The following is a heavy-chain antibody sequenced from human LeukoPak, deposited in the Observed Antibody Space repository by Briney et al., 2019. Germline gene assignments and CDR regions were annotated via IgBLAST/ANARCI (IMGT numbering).Heavy chain of an antibody. Sequence: SETLSLTCTVSGGSISSSSYYWGWIRQPPWKGLEWIGSIYYSGSTYYSPSLKSRVTISVDTSKNQFSLKLSSVTAADTAVYYCARTGFVSPYYFDYWGQGTLVTVSS. J-gene: IGHJ4*02. CDR3: ARTGFVSPYYFDY. CDR2: IYYSGST. D-gene: IGHD1-14*01. V-gene: IGHV4-39*07. CDR1: GGSISSSSYY.